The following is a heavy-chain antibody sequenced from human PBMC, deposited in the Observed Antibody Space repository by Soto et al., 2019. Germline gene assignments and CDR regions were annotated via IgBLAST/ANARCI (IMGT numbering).Heavy chain of an antibody. D-gene: IGHD1-26*01. J-gene: IGHJ4*02. CDR1: GFTFSSYA. CDR3: AKSNPIWYSGSYRSNDY. V-gene: IGHV3-23*01. Sequence: GGSLRLSCAASGFTFSSYAMSWVRQAPGKGLEWVSAISGSGGSTYYADSVKGRFTISRDNSKNTLYLQMNSLRAEDTAVYYCAKSNPIWYSGSYRSNDYWGQGTLVTVSS. CDR2: ISGSGGST.